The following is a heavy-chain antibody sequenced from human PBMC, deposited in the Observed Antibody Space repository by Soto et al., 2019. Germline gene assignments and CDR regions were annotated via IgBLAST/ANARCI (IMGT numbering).Heavy chain of an antibody. Sequence: QVQLQESGPGLVKPSGTLSLTCTVSGASISSTSSGDWWSWVRQPPGKGLEWIGEIHHSGNSNYNPPLKSRVNMSVDKSKNQFSLRLSSVTAADTAVHYCAKMVGTTLVDYWGQGTLVTVSS. D-gene: IGHD1-26*01. CDR3: AKMVGTTLVDY. J-gene: IGHJ4*02. CDR1: GASISSTSSGDW. V-gene: IGHV4-4*02. CDR2: IHHSGNS.